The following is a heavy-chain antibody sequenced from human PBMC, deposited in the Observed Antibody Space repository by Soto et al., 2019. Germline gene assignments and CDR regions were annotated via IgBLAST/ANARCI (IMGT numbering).Heavy chain of an antibody. D-gene: IGHD3-10*01. Sequence: GGSLRLSCAASGFTFSSYAMXWVRQAPGKGLEWVSAISGSGGSTYYADSVKGRFTISRDNSKNTLYLQMNSLRAEDTAVYYCAKDYYGSGSYYSGYFDYWGQGTLVTVSS. V-gene: IGHV3-23*01. CDR1: GFTFSSYA. J-gene: IGHJ4*02. CDR3: AKDYYGSGSYYSGYFDY. CDR2: ISGSGGST.